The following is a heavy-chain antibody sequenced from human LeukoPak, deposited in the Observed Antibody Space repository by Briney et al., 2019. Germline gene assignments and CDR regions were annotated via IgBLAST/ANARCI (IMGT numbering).Heavy chain of an antibody. CDR3: AREGGAAVADTGFDY. CDR1: GGSFSGYY. CDR2: INHSGST. V-gene: IGHV4-34*01. D-gene: IGHD6-19*01. J-gene: IGHJ4*02. Sequence: SETLSLTCAVYGGSFSGYYWSWIRQPPGKGLEWIGEINHSGSTNYNPSLKSRVTISVDTSKNQFSLKLSSVTAADTAVYYCAREGGAAVADTGFDYWGQGTLVTVSS.